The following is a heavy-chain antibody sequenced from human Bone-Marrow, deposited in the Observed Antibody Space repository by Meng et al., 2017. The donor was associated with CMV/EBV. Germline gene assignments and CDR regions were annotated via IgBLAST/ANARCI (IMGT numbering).Heavy chain of an antibody. Sequence: GSLRLSCTVSGGSISDYYWNWIRQPPGKGLEWIGWIYYSGNTNYNPSLKSRVTISVYTSKNQFSLRMSSVTAADTAVYYCARDLAVAGTDGMDVWGQGTTVTVSS. V-gene: IGHV4-59*01. CDR3: ARDLAVAGTDGMDV. CDR1: GGSISDYY. CDR2: IYYSGNT. D-gene: IGHD6-19*01. J-gene: IGHJ6*02.